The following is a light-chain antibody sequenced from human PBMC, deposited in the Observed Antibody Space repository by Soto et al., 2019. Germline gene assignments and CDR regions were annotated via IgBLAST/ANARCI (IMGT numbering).Light chain of an antibody. J-gene: IGLJ2*01. CDR1: SSDVGGYNY. CDR3: SSYTSSSIVV. V-gene: IGLV2-14*01. CDR2: DVS. Sequence: QSVLTQPASVSGSPGQSLTISCTGTSSDVGGYNYVSWYQQHPGKAPKLMIYDVSNRPSGVSNRLSGSKSGNTASLTISGLQAEDEADYYCSSYTSSSIVVFGGGTKVTVL.